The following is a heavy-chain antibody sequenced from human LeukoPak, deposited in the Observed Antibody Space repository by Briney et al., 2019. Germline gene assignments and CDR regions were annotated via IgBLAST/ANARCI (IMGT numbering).Heavy chain of an antibody. D-gene: IGHD1-1*01. CDR2: ISYDGSNK. CDR1: GFTFSSYA. J-gene: IGHJ2*01. Sequence: GRSLRLSCAASGFTFSSYAMHWVRQAPGKGLEWVAVISYDGSNKYYADSVKGRFTISRDNAKNSLFLRMSSLRVEDTAVYYCARPRTAWSSHWYFEVWGRGTLVTVSS. CDR3: ARPRTAWSSHWYFEV. V-gene: IGHV3-30-3*01.